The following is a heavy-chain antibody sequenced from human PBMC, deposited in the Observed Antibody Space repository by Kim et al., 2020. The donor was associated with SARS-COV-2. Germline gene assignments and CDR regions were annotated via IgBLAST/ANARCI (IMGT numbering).Heavy chain of an antibody. J-gene: IGHJ4*02. CDR1: GYTFTSYG. Sequence: ASVKVSCKASGYTFTSYGISWVRQAPGQGLEWMGWISAYNGNTNYAQKLQGRVTMTTDTSTSTAYMELRSLRSDDTAVYYCARGWFGELLGINFDYWGQGTLVTVSS. V-gene: IGHV1-18*01. D-gene: IGHD3-10*01. CDR3: ARGWFGELLGINFDY. CDR2: ISAYNGNT.